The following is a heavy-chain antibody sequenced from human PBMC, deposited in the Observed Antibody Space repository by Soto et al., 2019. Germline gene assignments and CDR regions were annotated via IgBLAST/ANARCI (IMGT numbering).Heavy chain of an antibody. Sequence: QVQLVESGGGLVKPGGSLRLSCAASGFTLSDYYMTWIRQAPGKGLEWVSDISISGTTIHYADSVRGRCTISRDNAKNSLWLQMNTLRAEDTAVYYFARFRGDGYYNFWGQGTLVTVSS. CDR1: GFTLSDYY. D-gene: IGHD3-9*01. J-gene: IGHJ4*02. CDR2: ISISGTTI. V-gene: IGHV3-11*01. CDR3: ARFRGDGYYNF.